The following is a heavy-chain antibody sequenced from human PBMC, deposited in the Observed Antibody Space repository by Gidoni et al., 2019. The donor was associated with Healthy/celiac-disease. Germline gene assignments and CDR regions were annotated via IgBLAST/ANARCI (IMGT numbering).Heavy chain of an antibody. V-gene: IGHV3-23*01. CDR1: GFTLSSYA. D-gene: IGHD4-17*01. Sequence: VQLLESGGGLVQPGGSLRLSCAASGFTLSSYAMSGVRQAPGKGLVWVSAISGSGVSTYYADPVKGRFTISRDNSKNTLYLQMNSLRAEDTAVYYCAKADYGDYVSGYFDYWGQGTLVTVSS. J-gene: IGHJ4*02. CDR2: ISGSGVST. CDR3: AKADYGDYVSGYFDY.